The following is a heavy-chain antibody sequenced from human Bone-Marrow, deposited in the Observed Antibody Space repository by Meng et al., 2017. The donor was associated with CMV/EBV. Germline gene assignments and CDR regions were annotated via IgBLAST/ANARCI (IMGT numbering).Heavy chain of an antibody. CDR3: ARDGIPSRDDAFDI. Sequence: GESLKISCAASGFTFSSYSMNWVRQAPGKGLEWVSYISSSSSTIYYADSVKGRFTISRDNAKNSLYLQMNSLRAEDTAVYYCARDGIPSRDDAFDIWGQGTMVTVSS. CDR2: ISSSSSTI. J-gene: IGHJ3*02. D-gene: IGHD1-14*01. CDR1: GFTFSSYS. V-gene: IGHV3-48*04.